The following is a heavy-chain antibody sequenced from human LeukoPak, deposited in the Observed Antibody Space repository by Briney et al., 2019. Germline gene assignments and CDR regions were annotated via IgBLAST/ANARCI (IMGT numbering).Heavy chain of an antibody. CDR2: IYHSGST. Sequence: SETLSLTCTVSGYSISSGYYWGWIRQPPGKGLEWVGSIYHSGSTYYNPSLKSQVTISVDTSKSQFSLKLRSVTAADTAVYYCARGKSRGSHIDYWGQGTLVTVSS. CDR1: GYSISSGYY. J-gene: IGHJ4*02. D-gene: IGHD1-26*01. V-gene: IGHV4-38-2*02. CDR3: ARGKSRGSHIDY.